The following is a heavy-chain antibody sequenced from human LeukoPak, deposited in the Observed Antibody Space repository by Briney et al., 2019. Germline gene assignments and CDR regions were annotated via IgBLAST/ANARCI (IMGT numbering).Heavy chain of an antibody. CDR1: GGSISSSSYY. D-gene: IGHD6-6*01. J-gene: IGHJ6*02. CDR3: ARHGDYSSSSPLDYYYYGMDV. V-gene: IGHV4-39*01. CDR2: IYYSGST. Sequence: SETLSLTCTVPGGSISSSSYYWGWIRQPPGKGLEWIGSIYYSGSTYYNPSLKSRVTISVDTSKNQFSLKLSSVTAADTAVYYCARHGDYSSSSPLDYYYYGMDVWGQGTTVTVSS.